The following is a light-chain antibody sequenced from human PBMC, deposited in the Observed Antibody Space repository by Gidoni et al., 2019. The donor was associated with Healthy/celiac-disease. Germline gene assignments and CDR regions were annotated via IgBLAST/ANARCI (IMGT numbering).Light chain of an antibody. J-gene: IGKJ4*01. CDR3: QQRYSFPLT. V-gene: IGKV1-39*01. CDR2: AAS. Sequence: IQRTPSPSSLSASLGDRVTITCRASQSISSYLNWYQQKPGQAPKLLIYAASNFHIGVPSRFSGSGSGTDFTLTISSRQPEDFAIYYCQQRYSFPLTFGGGTKVEIK. CDR1: QSISSY.